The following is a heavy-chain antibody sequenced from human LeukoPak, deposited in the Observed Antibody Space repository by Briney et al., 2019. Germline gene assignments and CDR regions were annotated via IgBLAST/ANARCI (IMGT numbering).Heavy chain of an antibody. Sequence: AETLSVTCAEYGGSFSGYYERWVQQPPGKRFEATGRSKHSGSTNYNPSLKSRVTISVDTSKSQFSLKLSSVTAADTAVYYGARAHYSSSWYDYYYYYMDVWGKGTTVTVSS. V-gene: IGHV4-34*01. CDR1: GGSFSGYY. J-gene: IGHJ6*03. CDR3: ARAHYSSSWYDYYYYYMDV. D-gene: IGHD6-13*01. CDR2: SKHSGST.